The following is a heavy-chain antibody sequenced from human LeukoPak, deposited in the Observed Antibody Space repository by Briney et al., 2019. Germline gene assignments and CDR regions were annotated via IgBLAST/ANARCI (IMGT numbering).Heavy chain of an antibody. Sequence: SGPTLVNPPHTLTLTCTFPGFSLHTRGVGVGWIRQPPGRALEWLALIYWDDDRCYNPPLKSRLTITKATSRNQVVLTMTNMDPVDTATYFCAHRKNYYGSSVFDNWGQGTLVTVSS. D-gene: IGHD3-22*01. CDR3: AHRKNYYGSSVFDN. J-gene: IGHJ4*02. V-gene: IGHV2-5*02. CDR2: IYWDDDR. CDR1: GFSLHTRGVG.